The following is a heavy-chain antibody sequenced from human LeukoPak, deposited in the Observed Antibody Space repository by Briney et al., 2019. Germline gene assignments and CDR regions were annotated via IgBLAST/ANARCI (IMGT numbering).Heavy chain of an antibody. CDR2: IYPGDCDS. CDR1: GYTFTSYW. J-gene: IGHJ4*02. V-gene: IGHV5-51*01. D-gene: IGHD1-26*01. Sequence: GESLKISCQASGYTFTSYWIGWGRQMPGKGVEWMGMIYPGDCDSRYSPSLQGQVTISADKSISTAYLQWTSLKASDTGIYFCARRNTQELDFWGQGTLVTVSS. CDR3: ARRNTQELDF.